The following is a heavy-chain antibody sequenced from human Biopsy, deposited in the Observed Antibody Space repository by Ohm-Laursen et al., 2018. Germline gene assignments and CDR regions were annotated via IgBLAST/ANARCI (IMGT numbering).Heavy chain of an antibody. Sequence: SLRLSCAASGFTFSASAAHWVRQASGKGLEWVGRIRSKAKSYATAYAASVTGRFTISRDDSKNTTYLQMNSLKTEDTAVYYCPLEGAGFDNWGQGTLVTVSS. J-gene: IGHJ4*02. V-gene: IGHV3-73*01. CDR1: GFTFSASA. CDR3: PLEGAGFDN. CDR2: IRSKAKSYAT. D-gene: IGHD3-10*01.